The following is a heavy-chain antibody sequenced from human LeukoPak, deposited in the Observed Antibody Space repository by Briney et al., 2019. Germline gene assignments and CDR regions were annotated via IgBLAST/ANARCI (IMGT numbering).Heavy chain of an antibody. Sequence: PGGSLRLSCAASGFTFSSYGMHWVRQAPGKGLEWVAVISYDGSNKHYADSVKGRFTISRDNSKNTLYLQMNSLRAEDTAVYYCAKELRGYSYGLRNNWFDPWGQGTLVTVSS. CDR3: AKELRGYSYGLRNNWFDP. CDR1: GFTFSSYG. V-gene: IGHV3-30*18. J-gene: IGHJ5*02. CDR2: ISYDGSNK. D-gene: IGHD5-18*01.